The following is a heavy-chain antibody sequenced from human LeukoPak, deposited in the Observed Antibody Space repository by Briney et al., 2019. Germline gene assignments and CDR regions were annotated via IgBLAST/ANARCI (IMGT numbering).Heavy chain of an antibody. CDR2: IYYGGST. J-gene: IGHJ4*02. CDR3: ARDLYGGDPLDY. V-gene: IGHV4-39*07. Sequence: SETLSLTCTVSGGSISSSSYYWGWIRQPPGKGLEWIGSIYYGGSTYYNPSLKSRVTISVDTSKNQFSLKLSSVTAADTAVYYCARDLYGGDPLDYWGQGTLVTVSS. CDR1: GGSISSSSYY. D-gene: IGHD2-21*02.